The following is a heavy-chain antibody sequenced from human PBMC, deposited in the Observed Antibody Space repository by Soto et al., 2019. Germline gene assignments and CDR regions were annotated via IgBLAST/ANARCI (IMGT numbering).Heavy chain of an antibody. D-gene: IGHD3-16*02. CDR1: GFTFNIYA. Sequence: GGSLRLSCAASGFTFNIYAMSWVRQAPGKGLEWVSGISGSGDRKHYPDSVKGRFSISRDKSKNTIYLEMNSLRAEDTAVYYCAKASTYEYVWGSFRYYFDYWGQGALVTVSS. CDR2: ISGSGDRK. V-gene: IGHV3-23*01. J-gene: IGHJ4*02. CDR3: AKASTYEYVWGSFRYYFDY.